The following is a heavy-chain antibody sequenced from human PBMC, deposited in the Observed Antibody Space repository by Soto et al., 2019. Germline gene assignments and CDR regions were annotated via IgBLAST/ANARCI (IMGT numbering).Heavy chain of an antibody. CDR3: ARDNSSGWYYFDL. D-gene: IGHD6-19*01. V-gene: IGHV3-53*01. Sequence: VGSLRLSCAASGFSVSSNYMNWVRQAPGKGLEWISVIYSAGNTYYADSMKGRFTISRDNSKNTVYLQMNSLRAEDTAIYYCARDNSSGWYYFDLWGQGTQVTVSS. CDR1: GFSVSSNY. CDR2: IYSAGNT. J-gene: IGHJ4*02.